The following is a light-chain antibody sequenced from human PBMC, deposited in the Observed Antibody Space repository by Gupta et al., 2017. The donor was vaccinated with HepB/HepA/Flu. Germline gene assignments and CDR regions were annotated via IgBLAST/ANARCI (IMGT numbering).Light chain of an antibody. Sequence: SALTLLPPAPATPGPRVTISCSGCSSNIGSNTVNWYQQLPGTAPKLLIYNNNKRPSGVPDRFSGSKSGTSATLAISGLQTEDEADYYCATWDDSLNGLVFGGGTKLTVL. CDR2: NNN. CDR3: ATWDDSLNGLV. V-gene: IGLV1-44*01. CDR1: SSNIGSNT. J-gene: IGLJ2*01.